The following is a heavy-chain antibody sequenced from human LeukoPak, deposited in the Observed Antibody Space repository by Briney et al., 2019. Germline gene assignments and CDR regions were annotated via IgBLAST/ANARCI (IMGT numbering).Heavy chain of an antibody. J-gene: IGHJ4*02. CDR2: ISGSGGST. CDR1: GFTFSSYR. CDR3: AKDPSLRGLGY. Sequence: GGSLRLSCAASGFTFSSYRMSWVRQAPGQGLEWVSGISGSGGSTFYADSVKGRFTISRDNSKNTLYLQMNSLTAEDTAVYYCAKDPSLRGLGYWGQGTLVTVSS. D-gene: IGHD3-10*01. V-gene: IGHV3-23*01.